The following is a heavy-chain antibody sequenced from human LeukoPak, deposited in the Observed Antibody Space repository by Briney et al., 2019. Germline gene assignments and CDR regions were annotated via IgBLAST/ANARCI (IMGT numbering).Heavy chain of an antibody. CDR2: IYYSGST. J-gene: IGHJ3*02. CDR1: GGSISIYY. CDR3: ARDQGFAAFDI. V-gene: IGHV4-59*01. Sequence: SETLSLTCTVSGGSISIYYWSWIRQPPGKGLEWIGYIYYSGSTNYNPSLKSRVTISVDTSKNQFSLKLSSVTAADTAVYYCARDQGFAAFDIWGHGTMVTVSS.